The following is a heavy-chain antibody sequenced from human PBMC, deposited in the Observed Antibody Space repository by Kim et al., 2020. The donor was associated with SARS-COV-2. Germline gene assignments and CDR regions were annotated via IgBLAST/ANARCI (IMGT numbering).Heavy chain of an antibody. Sequence: KYYVDSVRGRFTISGDNAKKSLYLQMNSLRTEDTAIYYCATLDSVQVPGGIWGQGTLVTVSS. V-gene: IGHV3-7*01. CDR2: K. CDR3: ATLDSVQVPGGI. J-gene: IGHJ4*02. D-gene: IGHD3-10*01.